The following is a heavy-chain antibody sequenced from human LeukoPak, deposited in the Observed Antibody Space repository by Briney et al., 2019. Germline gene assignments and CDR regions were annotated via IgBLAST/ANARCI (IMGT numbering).Heavy chain of an antibody. V-gene: IGHV1-2*02. CDR2: INPNSGGT. CDR1: GYTFTDYY. J-gene: IGHJ6*03. CDR3: ARGPRSGSYSYYYYMDV. D-gene: IGHD1-26*01. Sequence: GASVKVSCKASGYTFTDYYMHWVRQAPGQGLEWMGWINPNSGGTNYAQKFQGRVTMTRDTSISTAYMELSRLRSDDTAVYYCARGPRSGSYSYYYYMDVWGKGTTVTVSS.